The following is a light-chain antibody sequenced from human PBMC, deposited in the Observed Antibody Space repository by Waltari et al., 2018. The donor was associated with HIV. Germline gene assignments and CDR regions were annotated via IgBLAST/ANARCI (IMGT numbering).Light chain of an antibody. Sequence: SSELTQDPSVSVALGQTVRITCQGDDLKKNYATWFQKKPGQAPIVVIYGKNNRPSVTPDRFSGSSLGDTASLTITWIQAEDEADYYCNCWDSSGNRVMFGGGTKVAVL. CDR1: DLKKNY. V-gene: IGLV3-19*01. J-gene: IGLJ3*02. CDR2: GKN. CDR3: NCWDSSGNRVM.